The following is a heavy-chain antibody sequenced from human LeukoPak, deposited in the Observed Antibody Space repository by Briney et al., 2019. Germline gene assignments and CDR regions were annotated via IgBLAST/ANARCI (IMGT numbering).Heavy chain of an antibody. CDR3: ARQVVAGTLDY. CDR2: IHYSGRT. Sequence: SETLSLTCTVSGGSVSSSSYYWGWIRQPPGKGLEWIGSIHYSGRTYYNLSLKSRVTISVDTSKNQFSLKLSSVTAADSAVYYCARQVVAGTLDYWGQGTLVTVSS. CDR1: GGSVSSSSYY. J-gene: IGHJ4*02. V-gene: IGHV4-39*01. D-gene: IGHD2-15*01.